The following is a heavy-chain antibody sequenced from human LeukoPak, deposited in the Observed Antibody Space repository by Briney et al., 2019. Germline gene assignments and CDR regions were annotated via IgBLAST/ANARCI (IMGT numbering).Heavy chain of an antibody. CDR2: IYPADSDI. Sequence: GESLKISCKGSGYSINNYWIGWVRQMPGKGLEWMGIIYPADSDIRYSPSFQGQVTISADKSISTAYLQWSSLKASDTAIYYCARQEYCSGGSCYTWFDPWGQGALVIVSS. D-gene: IGHD2-15*01. V-gene: IGHV5-51*01. CDR3: ARQEYCSGGSCYTWFDP. J-gene: IGHJ5*02. CDR1: GYSINNYW.